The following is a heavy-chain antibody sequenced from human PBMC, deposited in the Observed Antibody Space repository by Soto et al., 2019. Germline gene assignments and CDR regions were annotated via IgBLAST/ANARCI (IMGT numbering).Heavy chain of an antibody. J-gene: IGHJ6*02. D-gene: IGHD3-3*01. V-gene: IGHV1-69*13. CDR3: ARDRRYDFWSGILRNQTWYYGMDV. Sequence: SVKVSCKASGGTFSSYAISWVRQAPGQGLEWMGGIIPIFGTANYAQKFQGRVTITADESTSTAYMELSCLRFEDTAVYYCARDRRYDFWSGILRNQTWYYGMDVWGQGTTVTVSS. CDR2: IIPIFGTA. CDR1: GGTFSSYA.